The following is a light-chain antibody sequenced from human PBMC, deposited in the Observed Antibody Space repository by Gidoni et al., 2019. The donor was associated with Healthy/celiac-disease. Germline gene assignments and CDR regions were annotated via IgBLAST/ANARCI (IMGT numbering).Light chain of an antibody. V-gene: IGKV3-11*01. J-gene: IGKJ1*01. CDR1: QSVSSY. CDR3: QQRSNRPGT. CDR2: DAS. Sequence: EIVLTQSPATLSLSPGERATISCRASQSVSSYLAWYQQKPGQAPRLLIYDASNRATGIPARFSGSGSGTDFTLTISSLEPEDFAVYYCQQRSNRPGTFGQGTKVEIK.